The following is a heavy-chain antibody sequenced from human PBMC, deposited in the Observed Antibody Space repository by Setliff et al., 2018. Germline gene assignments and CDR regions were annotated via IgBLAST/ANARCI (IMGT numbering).Heavy chain of an antibody. J-gene: IGHJ4*02. CDR2: ISAYSGET. Sequence: ASVKVSCKASGYTFNNYGIIWVRQAPGQGPEWMGWISAYSGETNYAQIFQGRVTMTTDTPTSTAYMELRSLTSDDTAVYYCLRLVRYCTKIACQATSGDEVWGLGTLVTVSS. D-gene: IGHD2-8*01. CDR3: LRLVRYCTKIACQATSGDEV. V-gene: IGHV1-18*01. CDR1: GYTFNNYG.